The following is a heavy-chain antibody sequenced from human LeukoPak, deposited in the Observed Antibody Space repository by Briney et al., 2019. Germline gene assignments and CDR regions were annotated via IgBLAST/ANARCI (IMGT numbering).Heavy chain of an antibody. V-gene: IGHV4-59*01. CDR3: ARVKRQWLLTGGVFDY. CDR1: GGSISSYY. CDR2: IYYSGSP. J-gene: IGHJ4*02. Sequence: SETLSLTCTVSGGSISSYYWSWIRQPPGKGLERIGYIYYSGSPHYNPSLKSRVTISVDTSKNQFSLKLSSVTAADTAVYYCARVKRQWLLTGGVFDYWGQGTLVTVSS. D-gene: IGHD6-19*01.